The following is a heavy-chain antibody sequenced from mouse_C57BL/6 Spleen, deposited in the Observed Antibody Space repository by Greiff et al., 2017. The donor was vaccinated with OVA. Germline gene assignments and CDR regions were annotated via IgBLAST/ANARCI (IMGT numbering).Heavy chain of an antibody. CDR1: GFTFSDYY. CDR2: INYDGSST. Sequence: EVKLVESEGGLVQPGSSMKLSCTASGFTFSDYYMAWVRQVPEKGLEWVANINYDGSSTYYLDSLKSRFIISRDNAKNILYLQMSSLKSEDTATYYCARGEDYDGGAWFAYWGQGTLVTVSA. CDR3: ARGEDYDGGAWFAY. V-gene: IGHV5-16*01. J-gene: IGHJ3*01. D-gene: IGHD2-4*01.